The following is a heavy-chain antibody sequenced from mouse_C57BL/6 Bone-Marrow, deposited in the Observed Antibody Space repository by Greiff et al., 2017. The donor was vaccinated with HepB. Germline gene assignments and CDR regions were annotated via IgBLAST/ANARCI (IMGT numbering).Heavy chain of an antibody. Sequence: QVQLQQPGAELVKPGASVKMSCKASGYTFTSYWITWVKQRPGQGLEWIGDIYPGSGSTNYNEKFTSKATLTVDTSSSTAYMQLSSLTSEDSAVYYCARVDYYGSSDGYFDVWGTGTTVTVAS. CDR1: GYTFTSYW. J-gene: IGHJ1*03. CDR2: IYPGSGST. V-gene: IGHV1-55*01. D-gene: IGHD1-1*01. CDR3: ARVDYYGSSDGYFDV.